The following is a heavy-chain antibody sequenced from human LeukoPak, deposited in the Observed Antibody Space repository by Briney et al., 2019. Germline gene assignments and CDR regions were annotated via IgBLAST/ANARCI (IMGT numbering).Heavy chain of an antibody. D-gene: IGHD2-2*02. CDR2: ISAYNGNT. CDR3: ARTSYCSSTSCYTQDY. V-gene: IGHV1-18*01. CDR1: GYTFTSYG. J-gene: IGHJ4*02. Sequence: ASVEVSCKASGYTFTSYGISWVRQAPGQGLEWMGWISAYNGNTNYAQKLQGRVTMTTDTSTSTAYMELRSLRSDDTAVYCYARTSYCSSTSCYTQDYWGQGTLVTVSS.